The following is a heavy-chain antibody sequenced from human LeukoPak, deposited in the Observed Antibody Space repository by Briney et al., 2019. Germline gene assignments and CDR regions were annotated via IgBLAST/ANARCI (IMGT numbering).Heavy chain of an antibody. CDR3: ARRYDYVLDY. D-gene: IGHD3-16*01. V-gene: IGHV5-51*01. CDR1: GYSFSSYW. Sequence: KISCKGSGYSFSSYWIGWVRQMPGKGLEWMGMIYPGDSDTRYSPSFQGQVTISADKSISTAYPQWSSLRASDTAMYYCARRYDYVLDYWGQGTLVTVSS. CDR2: IYPGDSDT. J-gene: IGHJ4*02.